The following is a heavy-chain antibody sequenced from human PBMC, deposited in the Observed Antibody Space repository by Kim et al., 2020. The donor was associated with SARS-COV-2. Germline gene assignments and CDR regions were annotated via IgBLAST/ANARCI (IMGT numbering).Heavy chain of an antibody. CDR2: ITKSSATI. CDR3: VRDRMGGAFDM. CDR1: GFTFSAYD. Sequence: GGSLRLSCATSGFTFSAYDMNWVRQAPGKGQEWLSFITKSSATIYYADSVEGRFTISRDNAKNSLFLQMNSLRDEDTALYYCVRDRMGGAFDMWGQGTMVTVSS. V-gene: IGHV3-48*02. D-gene: IGHD3-16*01. J-gene: IGHJ3*02.